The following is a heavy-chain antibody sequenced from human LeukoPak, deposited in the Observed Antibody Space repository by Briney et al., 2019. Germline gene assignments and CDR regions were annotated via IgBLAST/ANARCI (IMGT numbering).Heavy chain of an antibody. CDR2: ISYDGSNK. D-gene: IGHD6-6*01. CDR1: GFTFSSYG. Sequence: PGGSLRLSCAASGFTFSSYGMRWVRQAPGKGLEWVAVISYDGSNKYYVDSVKGRFTISRDNSKNTLYLQMNSLRAEDTAVYYCAKRPGGYSSSSDNWFDPWGQGTLVTVSS. J-gene: IGHJ5*02. CDR3: AKRPGGYSSSSDNWFDP. V-gene: IGHV3-30*18.